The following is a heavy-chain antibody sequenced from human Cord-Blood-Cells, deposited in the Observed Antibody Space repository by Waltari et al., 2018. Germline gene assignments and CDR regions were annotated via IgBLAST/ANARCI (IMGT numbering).Heavy chain of an antibody. CDR3: ATAPPMVRGVIKYYFDY. Sequence: QVQLVQSGAEVKKHGASVKVSCKVSGYTLTDLSMHWVRPAPGKGLEWMGGFDPEDGETIYAQKFQGRVTMTEDTSTDTAYMELSSLRSEDTAVYYCATAPPMVRGVIKYYFDYWGQGTLVTVSS. CDR1: GYTLTDLS. D-gene: IGHD3-10*01. J-gene: IGHJ4*02. CDR2: FDPEDGET. V-gene: IGHV1-24*01.